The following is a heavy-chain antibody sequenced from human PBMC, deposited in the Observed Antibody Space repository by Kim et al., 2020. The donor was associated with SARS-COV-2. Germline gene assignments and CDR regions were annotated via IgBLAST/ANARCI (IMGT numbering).Heavy chain of an antibody. D-gene: IGHD3-9*01. CDR1: GFTFDDYA. CDR3: AKALLGENYDILYMDV. CDR2: ISWNSGSI. J-gene: IGHJ6*02. Sequence: GGSLRLSCAASGFTFDDYAMHWVRQAPGKGLEWVSGISWNSGSIGYADSVKGRFTISRDNAKNSLYLQMNSLRAEDTALYYCAKALLGENYDILYMDVWGQGTTVTVSS. V-gene: IGHV3-9*01.